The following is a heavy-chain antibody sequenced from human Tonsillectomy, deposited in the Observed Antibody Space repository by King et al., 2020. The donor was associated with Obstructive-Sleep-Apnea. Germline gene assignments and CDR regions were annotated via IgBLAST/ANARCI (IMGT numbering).Heavy chain of an antibody. D-gene: IGHD3-22*01. J-gene: IGHJ4*02. V-gene: IGHV3-9*01. Sequence: QLVQSGEGLVQPGRSLRLSCAASGFTFDDYAMHWVRQAPGKGLEWVSGISWNSGSIGYADSVKGRFTISRDNAKNSLYLQMNSLRAEDTALYYCAKGNRDSSGYYYYFDYWGQGTLVTVSS. CDR1: GFTFDDYA. CDR2: ISWNSGSI. CDR3: AKGNRDSSGYYYYFDY.